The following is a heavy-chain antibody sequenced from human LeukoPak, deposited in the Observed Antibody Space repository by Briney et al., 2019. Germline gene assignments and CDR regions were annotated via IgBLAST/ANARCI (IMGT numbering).Heavy chain of an antibody. V-gene: IGHV3-48*04. CDR3: ARDSLDDWLSPPDAFDI. CDR1: GFTFSSYS. CDR2: ISSSSSTI. J-gene: IGHJ3*02. Sequence: PGGSLRLSCAASGFTFSSYSMNWVRQAPGKGLEWVSYISSSSSTIYYADSVKGRFTISRDNAKNSLYLQMNSLRAEDTAVYYCARDSLDDWLSPPDAFDIWGQGTMVTVSS. D-gene: IGHD3-9*01.